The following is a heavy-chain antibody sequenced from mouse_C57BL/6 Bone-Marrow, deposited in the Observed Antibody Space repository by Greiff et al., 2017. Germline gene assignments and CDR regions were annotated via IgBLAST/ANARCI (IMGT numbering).Heavy chain of an antibody. V-gene: IGHV1-69*01. D-gene: IGHD2-1*01. CDR3: ARNYFYAMDY. CDR2: IDPSDSYT. Sequence: VQLQQPGAELVMPGASVKLSCKASGYTFTSYWMHWVKQRPGQGLEWIGEIDPSDSYTNYNQKFKGKSTLTVDKSSSTAYMQLSSLTSEDSAVYYCARNYFYAMDYWGQRTSVTVSS. CDR1: GYTFTSYW. J-gene: IGHJ4*01.